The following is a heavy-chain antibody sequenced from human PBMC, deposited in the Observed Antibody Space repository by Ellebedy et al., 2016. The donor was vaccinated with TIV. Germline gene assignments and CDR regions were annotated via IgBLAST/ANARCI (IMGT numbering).Heavy chain of an antibody. J-gene: IGHJ5*02. CDR2: IGTAGDT. Sequence: GESLKISCAASGFTFSNYDMHWVRQAPGKGLEWVSGIGTAGDTSYPGSVKGRLTIPSENAKNSSFLQMNSLRDGDRAVYYCSRGRYEPWGRGTLVTVSS. CDR1: GFTFSNYD. V-gene: IGHV3-13*01. D-gene: IGHD3-10*01. CDR3: SRGRYEP.